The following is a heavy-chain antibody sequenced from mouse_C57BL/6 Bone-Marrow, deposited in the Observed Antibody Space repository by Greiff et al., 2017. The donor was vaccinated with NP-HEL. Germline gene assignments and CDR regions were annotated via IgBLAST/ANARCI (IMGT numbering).Heavy chain of an antibody. D-gene: IGHD3-2*02. Sequence: EVQLVESGPGMVKPSQSLSLTCTVTGYSITSGYDWHWIRHFPGNKLEWMGYISYSGSTNYNPSLKSRISITHDTSKNHFFLKLNSVTTEDTATYYCARGSGYCAMDYWGQGTSVTVSS. CDR2: ISYSGST. J-gene: IGHJ4*01. CDR1: GYSITSGYD. CDR3: ARGSGYCAMDY. V-gene: IGHV3-1*01.